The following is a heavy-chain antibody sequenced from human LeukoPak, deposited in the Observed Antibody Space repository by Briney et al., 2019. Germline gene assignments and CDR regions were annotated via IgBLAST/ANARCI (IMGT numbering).Heavy chain of an antibody. J-gene: IGHJ4*02. D-gene: IGHD3-22*01. V-gene: IGHV4-59*01. CDR2: IYYSGST. CDR3: ARGYYYDSSGYYYFDY. CDR1: GGSISSYY. Sequence: MTSETLSLTCTVSGGSISSYYWSWIRQPPGKGLEWIGYIYYSGSTNYNPSLKSRVTISVDTSKNQFSLKLSSVTAADTAVYYCARGYYYDSSGYYYFDYWGQGTLVTVSS.